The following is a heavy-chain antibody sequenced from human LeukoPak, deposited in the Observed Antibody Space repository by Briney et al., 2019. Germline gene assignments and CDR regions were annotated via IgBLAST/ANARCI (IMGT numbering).Heavy chain of an antibody. D-gene: IGHD5-18*01. CDR1: GGSISSSSYY. CDR3: ARARRGYSYGYIDY. Sequence: PSETLSLTCTVSGGSISSSSYYWGWIRQPPGKGLEWIGSICYSGSTYYNPSLKSRVTISVDTSKNQFSLKLSSVTAADTAVYYCARARRGYSYGYIDYWGQGTLVTVSS. V-gene: IGHV4-39*07. J-gene: IGHJ4*02. CDR2: ICYSGST.